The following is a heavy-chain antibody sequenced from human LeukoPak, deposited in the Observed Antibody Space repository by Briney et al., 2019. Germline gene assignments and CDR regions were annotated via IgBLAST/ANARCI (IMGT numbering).Heavy chain of an antibody. V-gene: IGHV3-23*01. Sequence: GGSLRLSCAASGFTFSSYAMSWVRQAPWKGLEWVSAISGSGGSTYYADSVKGRFTISRDNSKNTLYLQMNSLRAEDTAVYYCAKDPYSTRAYNWFDPWGQGTLVTVSS. J-gene: IGHJ5*02. CDR2: ISGSGGST. CDR3: AKDPYSTRAYNWFDP. CDR1: GFTFSSYA. D-gene: IGHD2-21*01.